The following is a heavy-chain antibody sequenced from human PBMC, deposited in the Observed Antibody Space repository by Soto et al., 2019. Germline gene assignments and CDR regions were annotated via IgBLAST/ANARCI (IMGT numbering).Heavy chain of an antibody. CDR2: IKSKTDGGTT. J-gene: IGHJ3*02. D-gene: IGHD3-22*01. Sequence: GGYLRLSCAASGFTFSNAWMSWVRQAPGKGLEWVGRIKSKTDGGTTDYAAPVKGRFTISRDDSKNTLYLQMNSLKTEDTAVYDWTTPDRLTYYYDISGYYYPASDSFDIWGQGTMVTVSS. CDR3: TTPDRLTYYYDISGYYYPASDSFDI. V-gene: IGHV3-15*01. CDR1: GFTFSNAW.